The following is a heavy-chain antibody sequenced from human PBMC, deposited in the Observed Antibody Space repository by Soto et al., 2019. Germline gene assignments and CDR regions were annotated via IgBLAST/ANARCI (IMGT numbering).Heavy chain of an antibody. J-gene: IGHJ6*03. CDR3: ARVRYYDFWSGYYYPDYYYYYMDV. V-gene: IGHV4-59*01. D-gene: IGHD3-3*01. Sequence: SETLSLTCTVSGGSISSYYWSWIRQPPGKGLEWIGYIYYSGSTNYNPSLKSRVTISVDTSKNQFSLKLSSVTAADTAVYYCARVRYYDFWSGYYYPDYYYYYMDVWGKGTTVTVSS. CDR2: IYYSGST. CDR1: GGSISSYY.